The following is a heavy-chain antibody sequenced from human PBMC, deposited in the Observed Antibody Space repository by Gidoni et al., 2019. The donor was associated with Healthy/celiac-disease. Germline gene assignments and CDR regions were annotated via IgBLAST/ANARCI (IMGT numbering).Heavy chain of an antibody. CDR3: ARDTSGFDY. D-gene: IGHD2-2*01. J-gene: IGHJ4*02. CDR2: ISAYNGNT. V-gene: IGHV1-18*01. Sequence: GWISAYNGNTNYAQKLQGRVTMTTDTSTSTAYMELRSLRSDDTAVYYCARDTSGFDYWGQGTLVTVSS.